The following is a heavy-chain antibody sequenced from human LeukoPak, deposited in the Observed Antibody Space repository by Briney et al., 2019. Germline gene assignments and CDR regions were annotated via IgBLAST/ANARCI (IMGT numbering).Heavy chain of an antibody. CDR2: ISGSGGST. CDR1: GFTFSSYA. V-gene: IGHV3-23*01. Sequence: PGGALRLSCAASGFTFSSYAMSWVRQAPGKGLEWVSAISGSGGSTYYANSMRGRFTISRDNSKNTVYLQMKSLRAEDTAVYYCAKGKFKADFYFDNWGQGTLVTVSS. CDR3: AKGKFKADFYFDN. J-gene: IGHJ4*02. D-gene: IGHD2-21*02.